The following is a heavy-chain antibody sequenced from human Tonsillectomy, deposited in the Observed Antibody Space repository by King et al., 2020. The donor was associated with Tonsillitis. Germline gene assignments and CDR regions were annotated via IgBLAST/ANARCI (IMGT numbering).Heavy chain of an antibody. CDR1: GFTVSDHY. CDR3: TRTYYHGAGSVRSRDV. D-gene: IGHD3-10*01. J-gene: IGHJ6*02. CDR2: TRNKAYKYTT. V-gene: IGHV3-72*01. Sequence: VQLVESGGGLVQPGGSLRLSCAASGFTVSDHYMDWVRQAPGKGLEWVSVTRNKAYKYTTEYAASVKGRCIISRDDSKNSLYLQMHSPKIEDTAVYYCTRTYYHGAGSVRSRDVWGQGTRVTVSS.